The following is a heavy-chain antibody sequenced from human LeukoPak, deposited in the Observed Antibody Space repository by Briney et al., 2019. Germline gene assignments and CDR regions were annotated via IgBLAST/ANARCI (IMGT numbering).Heavy chain of an antibody. CDR1: GFDCSRYW. CDR3: ARGRYVDRLFDY. V-gene: IGHV3-7*03. Sequence: GGSLRLSCAASGFDCSRYWMTWVRQAPGKGQEWVANIEQDGGEEYYVDSVKGRFTISRDNAKNSLYLQMNSLRVEDTAVYYCARGRYVDRLFDYWGQGTLVTVSS. J-gene: IGHJ4*02. D-gene: IGHD3-9*01. CDR2: IEQDGGEE.